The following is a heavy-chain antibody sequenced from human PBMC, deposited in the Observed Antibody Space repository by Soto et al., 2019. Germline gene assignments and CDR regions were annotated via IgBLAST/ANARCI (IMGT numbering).Heavy chain of an antibody. V-gene: IGHV1-69*04. Sequence: ASVKVSCKASGGTFSSYTISWVRQAPGQGLEWMGRIIPILGIANYAQKFQGRVTITADKSTSTAYMELSSLRSEDTAVYYCARETKERFLEWLYIDYWGQGTLVTVSS. CDR1: GGTFSSYT. J-gene: IGHJ4*02. CDR3: ARETKERFLEWLYIDY. D-gene: IGHD3-3*01. CDR2: IIPILGIA.